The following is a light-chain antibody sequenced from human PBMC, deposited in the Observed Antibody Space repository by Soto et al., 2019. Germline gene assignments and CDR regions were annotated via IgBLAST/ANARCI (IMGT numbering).Light chain of an antibody. CDR3: QQSFTAPWT. V-gene: IGKV1-39*01. CDR2: TAS. Sequence: DIQMTQSPSSLSASVGDRVTITCRASQSISTFLNWYQQKPGKAPNLLIYTASTLHGGVPSGFSGSGSGTDFPLPISSLQPEDFATYYCQQSFTAPWTFGQGTRGEIK. CDR1: QSISTF. J-gene: IGKJ1*01.